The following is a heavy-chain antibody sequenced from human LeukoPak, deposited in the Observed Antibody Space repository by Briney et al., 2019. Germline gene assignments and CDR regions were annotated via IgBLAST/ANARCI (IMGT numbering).Heavy chain of an antibody. J-gene: IGHJ4*02. CDR3: ARHANGYYSNFDY. D-gene: IGHD3-3*01. V-gene: IGHV4-38-2*01. CDR2: IFHGGST. Sequence: SSETLSLTCAVSGHSISSSYYWGWIRQPPGKGLEGTGSIFHGGSTYYGESLKSRVTISVDKSRNQLSLRVNSVTAADTAVYYCARHANGYYSNFDYWGQGTLVTVSS. CDR1: GHSISSSYY.